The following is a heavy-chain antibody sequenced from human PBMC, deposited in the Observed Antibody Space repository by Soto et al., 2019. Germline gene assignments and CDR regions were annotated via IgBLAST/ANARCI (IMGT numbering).Heavy chain of an antibody. Sequence: EVQLVESGGDLVQPGGSRRLSCAASGFTFSNYWMHWVRQAPGKGLMWVSRINTDGSRATYADSVQCRFGISRDNAKNTVYLQMNSLRAEDTAVYYCARVKLGSYDWVDPWGQGTLVTVSS. CDR2: INTDGSRA. J-gene: IGHJ5*02. V-gene: IGHV3-74*01. CDR1: GFTFSNYW. CDR3: ARVKLGSYDWVDP. D-gene: IGHD3-16*01.